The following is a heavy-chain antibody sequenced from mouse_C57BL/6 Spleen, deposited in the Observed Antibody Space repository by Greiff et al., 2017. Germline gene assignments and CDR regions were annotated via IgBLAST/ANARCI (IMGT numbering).Heavy chain of an antibody. CDR2: IRNKANGYTT. D-gene: IGHD2-4*01. V-gene: IGHV7-3*01. CDR1: GFTFTDYY. CDR3: ARYKRYYDYGYYAMDY. Sequence: EVHLVESGGGLVQPGGSLSLSCAASGFTFTDYYMSWVRQPPGKALEWLGFIRNKANGYTTEYSASVKGRFTISRDNSQSILYLQMNALRAEDSATYYCARYKRYYDYGYYAMDYWGQGTSVTVSS. J-gene: IGHJ4*01.